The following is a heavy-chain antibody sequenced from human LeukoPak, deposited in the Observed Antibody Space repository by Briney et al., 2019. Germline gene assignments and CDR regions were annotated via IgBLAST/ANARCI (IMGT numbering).Heavy chain of an antibody. Sequence: GSLILSCAASGFTFDDHGMSWVRQAPGKGLEWVSGIKWDGGRTGYADSVKGRFTISRDNAKNSVYLQMNSLRAEDTALYYCARFIAAPYYLDYWGRGTLVTVSS. CDR2: IKWDGGRT. D-gene: IGHD6-13*01. V-gene: IGHV3-20*04. CDR3: ARFIAAPYYLDY. CDR1: GFTFDDHG. J-gene: IGHJ4*02.